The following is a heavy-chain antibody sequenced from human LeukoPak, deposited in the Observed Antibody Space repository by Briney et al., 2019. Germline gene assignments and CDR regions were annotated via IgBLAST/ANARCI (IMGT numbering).Heavy chain of an antibody. V-gene: IGHV4-30-2*01. Sequence: SETLSLTCAVSGGSISSGGYSWSWIRQPPGKGLEWIGYMYHNGSTYYNPSLKSRVTISVDTSKNQFSLKLSSVTAADTAVYYCARQAPTQFDYWGQGTLVTVSS. CDR2: MYHNGST. J-gene: IGHJ4*02. CDR1: GGSISSGGYS. CDR3: ARQAPTQFDY.